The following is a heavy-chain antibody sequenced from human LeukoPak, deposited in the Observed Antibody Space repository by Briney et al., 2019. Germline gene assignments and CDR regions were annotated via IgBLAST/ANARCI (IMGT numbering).Heavy chain of an antibody. CDR3: ARFSPNCSGGSCARFDP. J-gene: IGHJ5*02. CDR1: GGTFSSYA. Sequence: SVKVSCKASGGTFSSYAISWVQQAPGQRLEWMGRIIPILGIANYAQKFQGRVTITADNSTSTAYMELSSLKSEDTAVYYCARFSPNCSGGSCARFDPWGQGTLVTVSS. D-gene: IGHD2-15*01. V-gene: IGHV1-69*04. CDR2: IIPILGIA.